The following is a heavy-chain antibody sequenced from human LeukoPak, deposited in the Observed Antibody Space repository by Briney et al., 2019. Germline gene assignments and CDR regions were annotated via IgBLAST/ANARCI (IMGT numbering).Heavy chain of an antibody. V-gene: IGHV3-23*01. J-gene: IGHJ4*02. D-gene: IGHD2-2*01. CDR1: RFTFSNYA. CDR3: AKDYPECAGTTCSGEAFFDY. CDR2: ITSGHST. Sequence: GGFLRLSCAASRFTFSNYAMSWVRQAAGKGLEWVSGITSGHSTFYADSVKGRFTISRDNSKNTVYLQMNSLRAEDTAVYYCAKDYPECAGTTCSGEAFFDYWGQGTLVTVSS.